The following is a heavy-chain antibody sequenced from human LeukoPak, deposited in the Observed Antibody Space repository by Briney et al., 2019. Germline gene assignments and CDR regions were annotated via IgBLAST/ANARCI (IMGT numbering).Heavy chain of an antibody. CDR2: ISYDGSNK. D-gene: IGHD5-18*01. Sequence: GGSLRLSCAASGFTFSSYAMHWVRQAPGKGLEWVAVISYDGSNKYYADSVKGRFTISRDNSKNTLYLQMNSLRAEDTAVYYCARDARFGYSFPLIDYWGQGTLVTVSS. CDR1: GFTFSSYA. V-gene: IGHV3-30-3*01. CDR3: ARDARFGYSFPLIDY. J-gene: IGHJ4*02.